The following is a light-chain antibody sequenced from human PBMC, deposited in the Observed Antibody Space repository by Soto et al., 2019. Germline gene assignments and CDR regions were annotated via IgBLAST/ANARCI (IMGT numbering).Light chain of an antibody. CDR2: SAS. CDR3: QQYNNWPPGT. V-gene: IGKV3-15*01. J-gene: IGKJ5*01. CDR1: QSVSSN. Sequence: EIVMTQSPATLSVSPGERATLSCRASQSVSSNLAWYQQKPGQATRLLIYSASTRATGIPARFSGSGSGTEFTLTISSLQSEDFAVYYCQQYNNWPPGTFGQGTRLEIK.